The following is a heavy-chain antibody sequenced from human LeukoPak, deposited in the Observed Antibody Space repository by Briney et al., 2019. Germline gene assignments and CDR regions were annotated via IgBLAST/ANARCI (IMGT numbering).Heavy chain of an antibody. V-gene: IGHV1-69-2*01. Sequence: ATVKISCKVSGYTFTDYYMHWVPQAPGKGLEWMGLVDPEDGETIYAEKFQGRVTITADTSTDTAYMELSSLRSEDTAVCYCATDLSRWELLDAFDIWGQGTMVIVSS. CDR2: VDPEDGET. D-gene: IGHD1-26*01. CDR1: GYTFTDYY. J-gene: IGHJ3*02. CDR3: ATDLSRWELLDAFDI.